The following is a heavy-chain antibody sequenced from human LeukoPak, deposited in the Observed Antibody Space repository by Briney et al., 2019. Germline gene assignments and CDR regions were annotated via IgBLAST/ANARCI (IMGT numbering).Heavy chain of an antibody. J-gene: IGHJ4*02. CDR1: GFTFSTYN. CDR2: ITSSSSYT. CDR3: ARDLMGIAYRGAFYY. D-gene: IGHD6-13*01. V-gene: IGHV3-21*04. Sequence: PGGSLRLSCAASGFTFSTYNMNWVRQAPGKGLEWVPSITSSSSYTFYADSVKGRFTISRDNAKSSLYLQMNSLRAEDTAVYYCARDLMGIAYRGAFYYWGQGTLVTVSS.